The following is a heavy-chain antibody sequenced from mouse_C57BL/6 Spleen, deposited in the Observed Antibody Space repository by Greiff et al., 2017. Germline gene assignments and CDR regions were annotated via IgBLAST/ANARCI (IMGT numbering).Heavy chain of an antibody. CDR3: ARRDITRVVATWVSYCAMDY. J-gene: IGHJ4*01. V-gene: IGHV1-18*01. D-gene: IGHD1-1*01. CDR1: GYTFTDYN. CDR2: INPNTGGT. Sequence: VQLQQSGPELVKPGASVTIPCKASGYTFTDYNMDWVKQSHGKSLEWIGDINPNTGGTIYNQKFKGKATLTVDKSSSTAYMELRSLTSEDTAVYYCARRDITRVVATWVSYCAMDYWGKGTSVTVSS.